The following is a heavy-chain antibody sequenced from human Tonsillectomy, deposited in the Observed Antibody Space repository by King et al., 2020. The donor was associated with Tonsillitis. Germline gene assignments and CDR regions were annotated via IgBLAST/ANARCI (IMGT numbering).Heavy chain of an antibody. CDR2: IRSKAYGGTT. CDR3: TGVGDVDCSGGSCYSDY. Sequence: VQLVESGGGLVQPGRSLRLSCTASGFTFGDYAMSWFRQAPGKGLEWVGFIRSKAYGGTTEYAASVKGRFTISRDDSKSIAYLQMNSLKTEDTAVYYCTGVGDVDCSGGSCYSDYWGQGTLVTVSS. J-gene: IGHJ4*02. V-gene: IGHV3-49*03. D-gene: IGHD2-15*01. CDR1: GFTFGDYA.